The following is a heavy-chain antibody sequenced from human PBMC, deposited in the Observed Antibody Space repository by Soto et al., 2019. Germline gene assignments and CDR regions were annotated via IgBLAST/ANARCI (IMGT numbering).Heavy chain of an antibody. Sequence: PSETLSLTCTVPGGSITTGGYYWSWIRQLPGKGLEWIGHRYYSESTYYNPSLKSRVSISLDTSKNQFSLKLSFVTAADTAMYYCARTKCSGGSCYSWSLDYWGQGTPVTGSS. J-gene: IGHJ4*02. CDR1: GGSITTGGYY. D-gene: IGHD2-15*01. CDR3: ARTKCSGGSCYSWSLDY. CDR2: RYYSEST. V-gene: IGHV4-31*03.